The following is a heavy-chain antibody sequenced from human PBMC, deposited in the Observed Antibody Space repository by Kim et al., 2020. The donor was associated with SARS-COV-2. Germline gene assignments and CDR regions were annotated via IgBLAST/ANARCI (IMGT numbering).Heavy chain of an antibody. CDR2: T. V-gene: IGHV4-39*01. Sequence: TYYHPSLKSRVAKSVDTSKNQSSLKLTSVTAADTAVYYCARPYTSGTYDNWGQGTLVIASS. CDR3: ARPYTSGTYDN. J-gene: IGHJ4*02. D-gene: IGHD6-19*01.